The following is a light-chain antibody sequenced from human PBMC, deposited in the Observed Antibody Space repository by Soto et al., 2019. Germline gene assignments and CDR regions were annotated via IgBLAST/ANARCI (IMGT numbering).Light chain of an antibody. V-gene: IGKV3-11*01. Sequence: IVLPQYTGTLSFSPGGRGTLSRRVSQRFGSSNLAWYQQKPGQAPRLLIYDASNRATGIPARFSGGGSGTDFTLTISSLEPEDFAVYYCQQRSNWPITFGQGTRLEIK. CDR3: QQRSNWPIT. J-gene: IGKJ5*01. CDR2: DAS. CDR1: QRFGSSN.